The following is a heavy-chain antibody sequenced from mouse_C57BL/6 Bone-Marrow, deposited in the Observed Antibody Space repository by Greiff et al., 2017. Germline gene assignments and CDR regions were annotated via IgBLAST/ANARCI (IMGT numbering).Heavy chain of an antibody. V-gene: IGHV1-81*01. D-gene: IGHD2-12*01. CDR2: IYPRSGNT. CDR3: ARGAYSFFYAMDY. J-gene: IGHJ4*01. CDR1: GYTFTSYG. Sequence: QVQLKETGAELARPGASVKLSCKASGYTFTSYGISWVKQRTGQGLEWIGEIYPRSGNTYYNEKFKGKATLTADKSSSTAYMELRSLTSEDSAVYFCARGAYSFFYAMDYWGQGTSVTVSS.